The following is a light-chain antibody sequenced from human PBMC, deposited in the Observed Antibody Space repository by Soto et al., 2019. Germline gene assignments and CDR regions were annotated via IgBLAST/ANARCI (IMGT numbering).Light chain of an antibody. V-gene: IGKV1-5*01. CDR2: DAS. CDR3: QQYNSSWT. Sequence: DIQMTQSPSTLSASVGDRVTITCRASQSISSWLAWYQQKPGKAPKLLIYDASSLESGVPSRFGGSGAGTEFTLTISSLQPDEFATYYCQQYNSSWTFGQGTKVEIK. CDR1: QSISSW. J-gene: IGKJ1*01.